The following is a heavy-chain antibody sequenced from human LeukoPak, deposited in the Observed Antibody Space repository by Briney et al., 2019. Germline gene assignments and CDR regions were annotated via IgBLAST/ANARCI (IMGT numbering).Heavy chain of an antibody. D-gene: IGHD2-2*01. CDR2: ISRSGGST. J-gene: IGHJ4*02. Sequence: GGSLILSCAASGFTFSSYSMSWVRQAPGKGLEWVSAISRSGGSTYYPDSVKRRSTISRANSKNTPYLQMNSPTADDTAVYYFGKDSQYANYFDYWGQGTLVTVSS. V-gene: IGHV3-23*01. CDR3: GKDSQYANYFDY. CDR1: GFTFSSYS.